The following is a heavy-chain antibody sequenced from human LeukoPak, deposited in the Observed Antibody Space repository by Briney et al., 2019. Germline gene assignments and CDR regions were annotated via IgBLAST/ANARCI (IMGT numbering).Heavy chain of an antibody. CDR3: ARLVIP. J-gene: IGHJ5*02. D-gene: IGHD3-10*01. CDR1: GYSISSGYY. Sequence: SETLSLTCTVSGYSISSGYYWGWIRQPPGKGLEWIGSIYHSGSTYYNPSLKSRVTISVDTSKNQFSLTVNSVTAADTAVYYCARLVIPWGQGILVTLSS. CDR2: IYHSGST. V-gene: IGHV4-38-2*02.